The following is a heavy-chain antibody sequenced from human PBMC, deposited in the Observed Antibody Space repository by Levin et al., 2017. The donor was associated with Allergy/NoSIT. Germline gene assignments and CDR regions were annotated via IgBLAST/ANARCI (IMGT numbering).Heavy chain of an antibody. D-gene: IGHD3-10*01. Sequence: PGGSLRLSCAASGFTFSNAWMSWVRQAPGKGLEWVGRIKSKTDGGTTDYAAPVKGRFTISRDDSKNTLYLQMNSLKTEDTAVYYCTTGGVLLWFGESPDAFDIWGQGTMVTVSS. CDR2: IKSKTDGGTT. CDR3: TTGGVLLWFGESPDAFDI. J-gene: IGHJ3*02. CDR1: GFTFSNAW. V-gene: IGHV3-15*01.